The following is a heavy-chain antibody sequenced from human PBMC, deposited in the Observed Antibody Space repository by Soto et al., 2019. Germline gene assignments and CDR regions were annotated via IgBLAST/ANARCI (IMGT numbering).Heavy chain of an antibody. J-gene: IGHJ6*02. CDR3: ARFSMDCSSTSCRYYYYGMDV. CDR2: ISAYNGKT. CDR1: GYTFTSYG. D-gene: IGHD2-2*01. Sequence: QVQLVQSGAEVKKPGASVKVSCKASGYTFTSYGISWVRQAPGQGLEWMGWISAYNGKTNYAQKLQGRVTMTTDTSTSTAYMELRSLRSDDTAVYYCARFSMDCSSTSCRYYYYGMDVWGQGTTVTVSS. V-gene: IGHV1-18*04.